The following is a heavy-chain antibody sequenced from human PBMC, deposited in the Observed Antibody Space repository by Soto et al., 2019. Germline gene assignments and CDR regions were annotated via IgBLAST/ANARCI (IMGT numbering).Heavy chain of an antibody. CDR2: FDPEDGET. CDR1: GYTLTELS. D-gene: IGHD1-26*01. Sequence: QVQLVQSGAEVKKPGASVKVSCKVSGYTLTELSMHWVRQAPGKGLEWMGGFDPEDGETIYAQKFQGRVTMTEDTSTDTAYMELSSLRSEDTAVYYCATDRRTVGATTWGWGWFDPWGQGTLVTVSS. J-gene: IGHJ5*02. V-gene: IGHV1-24*01. CDR3: ATDRRTVGATTWGWGWFDP.